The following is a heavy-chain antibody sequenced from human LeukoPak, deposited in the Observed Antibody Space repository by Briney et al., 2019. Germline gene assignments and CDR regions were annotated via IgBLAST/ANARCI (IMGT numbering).Heavy chain of an antibody. J-gene: IGHJ4*02. Sequence: PSETLSLTCTVSGGSISSDYWSWIRQSPGKGLEWIGYIHYSGITSYNPSLKSRVTISLDTSKNQFSLKLSSVTAADTAVYYCARGANWGSPDYWGQGTLVTVSS. CDR1: GGSISSDY. CDR3: ARGANWGSPDY. CDR2: IHYSGIT. D-gene: IGHD7-27*01. V-gene: IGHV4-59*01.